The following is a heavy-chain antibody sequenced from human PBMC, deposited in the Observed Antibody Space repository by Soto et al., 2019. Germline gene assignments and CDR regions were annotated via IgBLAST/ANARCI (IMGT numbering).Heavy chain of an antibody. CDR3: ARVHWGDFDYYYYGMDV. V-gene: IGHV1-18*01. J-gene: IGHJ6*02. CDR1: GYTFTSYG. D-gene: IGHD3-16*01. CDR2: ISAYNGNT. Sequence: RASVKVSCKASGYTFTSYGISWVRQAPGQGLEWMGWISAYNGNTNYAQKLQGRVTMTTDTSTSTAYMELRSLRSDDTAVYYCARVHWGDFDYYYYGMDVWGQGTTVTVSS.